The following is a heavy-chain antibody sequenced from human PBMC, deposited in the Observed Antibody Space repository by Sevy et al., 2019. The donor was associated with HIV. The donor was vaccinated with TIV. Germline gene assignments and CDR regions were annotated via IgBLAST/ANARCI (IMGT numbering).Heavy chain of an antibody. D-gene: IGHD3-3*01. J-gene: IGHJ4*02. Sequence: SETLSLTCAVSGYSITRGYHWGWIRQPPGKGLEWIGSIDQSGNAYYNPSLRGRVSISVDTSKNRFPLSLMSVTAADTALYFCARHGIFGVTYSFDYWGQGALVTVSS. CDR1: GYSITRGYH. CDR2: IDQSGNA. V-gene: IGHV4-38-2*01. CDR3: ARHGIFGVTYSFDY.